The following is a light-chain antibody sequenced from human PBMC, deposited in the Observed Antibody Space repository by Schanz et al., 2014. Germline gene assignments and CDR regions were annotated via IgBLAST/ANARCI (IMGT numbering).Light chain of an antibody. CDR2: GTT. J-gene: IGLJ3*02. V-gene: IGLV7-43*01. Sequence: QAVVTQEPSLTVSPGGTVTLTCASSTGAVTTGSYANWFQQKPGQTPRPLIYGTTSRHSWTPARFSASLLGGKSALTLSGAQPEDEAHYYCLLFYGGAWVFGGGTKLTVL. CDR1: TGAVTTGSY. CDR3: LLFYGGAWV.